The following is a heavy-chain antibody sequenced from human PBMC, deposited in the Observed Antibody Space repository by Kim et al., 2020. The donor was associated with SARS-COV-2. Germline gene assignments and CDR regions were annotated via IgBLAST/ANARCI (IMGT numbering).Heavy chain of an antibody. CDR2: ISYDGSNK. D-gene: IGHD6-19*01. J-gene: IGHJ6*02. V-gene: IGHV3-30-3*01. Sequence: GGSLRLSCAASGFTFSSCSIHWVRQAPGKGLEWVAVISYDGSNKNYADSVKGRFTISRDNSKNTLYLQMNSLRAEDTAVYYCARDRGTSGYSSGWYYYYYGMDVWGQGTTVTVSS. CDR1: GFTFSSCS. CDR3: ARDRGTSGYSSGWYYYYYGMDV.